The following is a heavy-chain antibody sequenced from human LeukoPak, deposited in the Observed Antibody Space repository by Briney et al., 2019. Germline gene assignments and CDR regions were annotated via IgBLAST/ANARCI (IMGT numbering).Heavy chain of an antibody. J-gene: IGHJ4*02. CDR3: TRVHSSSWAFDY. V-gene: IGHV3-7*01. CDR2: IKQDGSEK. CDR1: GFTFSSYW. D-gene: IGHD6-13*01. Sequence: GGSLRLSCAASGFTFSSYWMSWVRQAPGKGPEWVANIKQDGSEKYYVDSVKGRFTISRDNAKNSLYLQMNSLRAEDTAVYFCTRVHSSSWAFDYWGQGTLVTVSS.